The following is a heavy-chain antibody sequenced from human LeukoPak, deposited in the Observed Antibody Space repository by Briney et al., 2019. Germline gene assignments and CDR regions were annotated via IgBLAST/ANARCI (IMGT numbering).Heavy chain of an antibody. V-gene: IGHV3-23*01. D-gene: IGHD2-15*01. J-gene: IGHJ5*02. CDR3: TTSRYCSDGSCYRLDP. CDR1: GFTFSSYG. Sequence: GGSLRLSCAASGFTFSSYGMHWVRQAPGKGLEWVSDISGGGVSTYYADSVKGRFTISRDNSKNTVYLQMNSLRVEDTAIYYCTTSRYCSDGSCYRLDPWGQGTLVTVSS. CDR2: ISGGGVST.